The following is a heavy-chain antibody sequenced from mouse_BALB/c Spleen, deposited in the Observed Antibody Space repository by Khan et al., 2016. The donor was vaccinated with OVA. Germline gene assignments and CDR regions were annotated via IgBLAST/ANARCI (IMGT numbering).Heavy chain of an antibody. D-gene: IGHD1-2*01. J-gene: IGHJ3*01. CDR3: ASSYGYLGFAY. Sequence: EVQLQESGPGLVKPSQSLSLTCSVTDYSITSGYYWNWIRQFPGNKLEWMAYINYDGNINYNPFLKNRISITRDTSKNQFFLKLDSVTTEDTATYFCASSYGYLGFAYWGQGTLVTVSA. V-gene: IGHV3-6*02. CDR2: INYDGNI. CDR1: DYSITSGYY.